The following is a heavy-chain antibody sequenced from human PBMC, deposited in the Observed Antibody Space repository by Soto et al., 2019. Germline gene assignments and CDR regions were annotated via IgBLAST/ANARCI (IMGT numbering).Heavy chain of an antibody. V-gene: IGHV4-59*01. J-gene: IGHJ6*02. CDR1: GGSISSYY. D-gene: IGHD3-10*01. Sequence: SETLSLTCTVSGGSISSYYWSWIRQPPGKGLEWIGYIYYSGSTNYNPSLKSRVTISVDTSKNQFSLKLSSVTAADTAVYYCARASHVGYYYGIDVWGQGPTVTVYS. CDR2: IYYSGST. CDR3: ARASHVGYYYGIDV.